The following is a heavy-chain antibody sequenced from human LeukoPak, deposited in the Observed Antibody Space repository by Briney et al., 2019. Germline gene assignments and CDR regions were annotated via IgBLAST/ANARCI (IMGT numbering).Heavy chain of an antibody. Sequence: PSETLSLTCTVSGGSIRSSYYYWGWIRQPPGKGLEWIGSIYDSGSTYYNPSLKSRVTISVDTSKNQFSLKLSSVTAADTAVYYCARGKPYGSFDYWGQGTLVTVSS. CDR1: GGSIRSSYYY. CDR3: ARGKPYGSFDY. D-gene: IGHD3-10*01. V-gene: IGHV4-39*07. J-gene: IGHJ4*02. CDR2: IYDSGST.